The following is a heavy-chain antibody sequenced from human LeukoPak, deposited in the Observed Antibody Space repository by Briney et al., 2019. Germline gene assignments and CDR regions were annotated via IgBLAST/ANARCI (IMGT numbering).Heavy chain of an antibody. CDR3: ARDGTIFGVVMGP. V-gene: IGHV4-61*02. CDR2: IYTSGST. J-gene: IGHJ5*02. Sequence: SETLSLTCTVSGGSISSGSYYWSWIRQPAGTGLEWLGRIYTSGSTNYNPSLKSRVTISVDTSKNQFSLKLSSVTAADTAVYYCARDGTIFGVVMGPWGQGTLVTVSS. D-gene: IGHD3-3*01. CDR1: GGSISSGSYY.